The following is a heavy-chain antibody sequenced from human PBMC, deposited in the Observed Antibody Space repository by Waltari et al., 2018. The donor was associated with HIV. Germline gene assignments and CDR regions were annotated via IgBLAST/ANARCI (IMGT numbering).Heavy chain of an antibody. D-gene: IGHD4-17*01. CDR1: GGPFSHYA. J-gene: IGHJ6*02. CDR3: ASTVYRGDYYYYGMDV. V-gene: IGHV1-69*13. CDR2: IIPIFGST. Sequence: QVQLVQSGAEVKKPGSSVKVSCKASGGPFSHYAISWVRQAPGQGLEWMGGIIPIFGSTNFAQNFQGRVTITADESTSTAYMELSSLRSEDTAVYYCASTVYRGDYYYYGMDVWGQGTTVTVSS.